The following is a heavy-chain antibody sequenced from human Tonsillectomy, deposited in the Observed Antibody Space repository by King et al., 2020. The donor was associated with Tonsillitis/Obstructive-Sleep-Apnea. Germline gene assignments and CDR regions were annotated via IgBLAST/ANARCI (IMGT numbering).Heavy chain of an antibody. J-gene: IGHJ4*02. CDR3: AKAMVQGIIITIFDY. CDR1: GITFSSYA. V-gene: IGHV3-23*04. CDR2: ISGGGGST. Sequence: QLVQSGGGLVQPGGSLRLSCAASGITFSSYAMSGVRQAPGKGLEWVSTISGGGGSTYYADSVKGRFTISRDNSKNTLYLQMNSLRAEDTAVYYCAKAMVQGIIITIFDYWGQGTLVTVSS. D-gene: IGHD3-10*01.